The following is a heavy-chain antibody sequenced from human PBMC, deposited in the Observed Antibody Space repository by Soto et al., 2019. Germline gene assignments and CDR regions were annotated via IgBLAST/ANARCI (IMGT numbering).Heavy chain of an antibody. D-gene: IGHD6-19*01. CDR1: GFTFSHAW. Sequence: LLVESGGGFVQPGGSLRLSCVASGFTFSHAWMDWVRQAPGKGLEWVGRIKSISDGETTNCATSVAGRFTISRDDSTNTLFRHVNRLKTEDTGVYYCTRRIAVDGTYYFDYWGQGTLVNVSS. V-gene: IGHV3-15*07. CDR3: TRRIAVDGTYYFDY. J-gene: IGHJ4*02. CDR2: IKSISDGETT.